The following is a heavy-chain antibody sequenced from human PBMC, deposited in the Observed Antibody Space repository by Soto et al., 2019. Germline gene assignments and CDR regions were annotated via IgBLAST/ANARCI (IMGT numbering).Heavy chain of an antibody. Sequence: QVQVVEAGGGVVQPGRSLRLSCAASGFTFSSYAMHWVRQAPGKGLEWVAVISYDGSNKYYADSVKGRFTISRDNSKNALELQMNSLRTEDTAVYYCAHGGYFDFGSGYYTGIEGMDVWGQGTTVTVSS. CDR2: ISYDGSNK. V-gene: IGHV3-30-3*01. CDR3: AHGGYFDFGSGYYTGIEGMDV. CDR1: GFTFSSYA. J-gene: IGHJ6*02. D-gene: IGHD3-3*01.